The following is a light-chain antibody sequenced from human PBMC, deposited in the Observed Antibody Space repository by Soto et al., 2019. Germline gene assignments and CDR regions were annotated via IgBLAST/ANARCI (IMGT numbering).Light chain of an antibody. CDR3: QQRGNWLDT. CDR2: DAS. CDR1: QSVSGY. J-gene: IGKJ2*01. V-gene: IGKV3-11*01. Sequence: EIVLTQSPATLSLSPGERATLSCRASQSVSGYLAWYQQKPGQAPRLLIYDASNRATGIPARFSVSGSGTDFTLTISSLEPEDFAVYYCQQRGNWLDTFGQGTKLEIK.